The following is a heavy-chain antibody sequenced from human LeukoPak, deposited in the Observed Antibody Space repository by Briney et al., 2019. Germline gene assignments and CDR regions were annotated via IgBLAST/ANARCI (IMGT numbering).Heavy chain of an antibody. CDR3: ARHQKAAAGTVGFDY. D-gene: IGHD6-13*01. Sequence: SESLSLTCTVSGGSISSYYWSWIRQPPGKGLEWIGYIYYSGSTNYNPSLKSRVTISVDTSKNPFSLKLSSVTAADTAVYYCARHQKAAAGTVGFDYWGQGTLVTVSS. CDR2: IYYSGST. J-gene: IGHJ4*02. V-gene: IGHV4-59*08. CDR1: GGSISSYY.